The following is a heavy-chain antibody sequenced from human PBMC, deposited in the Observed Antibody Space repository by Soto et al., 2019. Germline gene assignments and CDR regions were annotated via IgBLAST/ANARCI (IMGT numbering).Heavy chain of an antibody. V-gene: IGHV4-34*01. CDR1: GGSFSGYY. J-gene: IGHJ6*03. CDR3: ARTASYYYYYMDV. CDR2: INHSGIT. Sequence: SETLSLTCAVYGGSFSGYYWSWIRQPPGKGLEWIGEINHSGITNYNPSLKSRVTISLDTSKNQFSLKLNSVTAADTAVYYCARTASYYYYYMDVWDKGTTVTVSS.